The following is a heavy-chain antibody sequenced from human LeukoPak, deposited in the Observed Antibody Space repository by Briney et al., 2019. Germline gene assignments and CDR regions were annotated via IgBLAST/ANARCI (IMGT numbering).Heavy chain of an antibody. CDR1: GFTFRSYP. CDR2: ISESGAGT. J-gene: IGHJ6*02. V-gene: IGHV3-23*01. D-gene: IGHD3-3*01. CDR3: AKDRRITIFGVVTHYYYYYGMDV. Sequence: GGSLRLSCAASGFTFRSYPVSWVRRAPGKGLEWVSTISESGAGTYYADSVKGRFTISRDNSKNTLHLQVNSLRAEDTAVYYCAKDRRITIFGVVTHYYYYYGMDVWGQGTTVTVSS.